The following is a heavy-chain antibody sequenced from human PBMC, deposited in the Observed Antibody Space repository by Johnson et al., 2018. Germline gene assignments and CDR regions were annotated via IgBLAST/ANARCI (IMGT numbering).Heavy chain of an antibody. CDR2: ISYDGSNK. CDR1: GFTFSSYG. Sequence: QVQLVQSGGGVVQPGRSLRLSCAASGFTFSSYGMHWVRQGPGKGLEWVAVISYDGSNKYYADSVKGRFTISRDNSKNTLYLQMNSLIAENTAVYYRARSTPREFGAFDVWGQGTMVTVSS. J-gene: IGHJ3*01. D-gene: IGHD2-15*01. V-gene: IGHV3-30*03. CDR3: ARSTPREFGAFDV.